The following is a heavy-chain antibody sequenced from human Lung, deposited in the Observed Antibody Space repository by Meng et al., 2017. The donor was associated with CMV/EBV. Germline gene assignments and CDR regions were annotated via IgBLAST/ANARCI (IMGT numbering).Heavy chain of an antibody. CDR3: ARISMIRGIIITGWVDP. D-gene: IGHD3-10*01. Sequence: ASXXVSCKASGYTFTAHYFHWVRQAPGQGLEWMGWIHPHRGDTNYAQQFQGRVTLTRDTSINTGYMELTRLTSDDTAVYYCARISMIRGIIITGWVDPWGQGTLVTVSS. CDR2: IHPHRGDT. J-gene: IGHJ5*02. V-gene: IGHV1-2*02. CDR1: GYTFTAHY.